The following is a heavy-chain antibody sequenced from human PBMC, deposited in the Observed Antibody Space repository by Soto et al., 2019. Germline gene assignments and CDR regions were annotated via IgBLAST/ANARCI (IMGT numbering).Heavy chain of an antibody. CDR1: GDSINSRSYY. CDR2: IYYSGRS. V-gene: IGHV4-39*01. J-gene: IGHJ4*02. Sequence: PSETLSLTCTVPGDSINSRSYYWGWIRRRPGKGLEWIVSIYYSGRSYNNPSVRSRVSMSIDTAKDQYSLKLKSVTAEDTALYFCARQRTSVVTQAYFDVWGQGSLVTVSS. D-gene: IGHD2-21*02. CDR3: ARQRTSVVTQAYFDV.